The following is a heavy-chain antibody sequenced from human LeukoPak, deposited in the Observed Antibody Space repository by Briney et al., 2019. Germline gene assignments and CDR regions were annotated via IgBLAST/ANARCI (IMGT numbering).Heavy chain of an antibody. V-gene: IGHV3-21*01. CDR2: ISSSSSYI. D-gene: IGHD3-10*01. Sequence: PGGSLRLSCAASGFTFSSYSMNWVRQAPGKGLEWVSSISSSSSYIYYADSVKGRFTISRDNAKNSLYLQMNSLRAEDTAVYYCAREGRWFGELRSHYYYGMDVWGQGTTSPSP. CDR1: GFTFSSYS. CDR3: AREGRWFGELRSHYYYGMDV. J-gene: IGHJ6*02.